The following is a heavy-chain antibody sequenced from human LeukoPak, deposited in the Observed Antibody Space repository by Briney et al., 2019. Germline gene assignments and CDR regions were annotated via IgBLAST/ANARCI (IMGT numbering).Heavy chain of an antibody. V-gene: IGHV3-33*01. D-gene: IGHD3-16*01. J-gene: IGHJ4*02. CDR2: IWNDGSNK. CDR1: GFTFNVYG. Sequence: GGSLRLSCAASGFTFNVYGIHWVRQAPGKGLEWVAVIWNDGSNKCYADSVKGRFTISRDNSKDTLYLQMNSLRVEDTAVYYCARAVGPFDYWGQGTLVTVSS. CDR3: ARAVGPFDY.